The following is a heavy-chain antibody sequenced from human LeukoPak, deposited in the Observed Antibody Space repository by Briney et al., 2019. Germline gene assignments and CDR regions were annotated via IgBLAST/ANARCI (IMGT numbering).Heavy chain of an antibody. CDR2: IYYSGST. Sequence: PSETLSLTCTVSGGSISSYYWSWIRQPPGKGLEWIGYIYYSGSTSYNPSLKSRVTISVDTSKNQFSLKLSSMTAADTAVYYCAKDRCSNGVGCYYYYMDVWGKGTMVTISS. V-gene: IGHV4-59*01. J-gene: IGHJ6*03. CDR3: AKDRCSNGVGCYYYYMDV. D-gene: IGHD2-8*01. CDR1: GGSISSYY.